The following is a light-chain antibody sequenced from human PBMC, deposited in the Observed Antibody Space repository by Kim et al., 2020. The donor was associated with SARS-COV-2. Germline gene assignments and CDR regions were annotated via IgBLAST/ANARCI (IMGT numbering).Light chain of an antibody. J-gene: IGKJ4*01. CDR1: QRISSW. CDR2: KAS. Sequence: DIQMTQSPSTLSASVGDRVTITCRASQRISSWLAWYQQKAGKAPKLLIHKASTLESGVPSRFSGSGSGTEFTLTISSLQPDDFATYYCQQYKSYPLTFGGGTKLEIK. V-gene: IGKV1-5*03. CDR3: QQYKSYPLT.